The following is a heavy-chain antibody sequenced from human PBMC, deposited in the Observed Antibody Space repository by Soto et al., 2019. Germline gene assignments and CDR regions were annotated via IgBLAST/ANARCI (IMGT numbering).Heavy chain of an antibody. D-gene: IGHD5-12*01. CDR2: ISSSSSTI. CDR1: GFTFSSYS. V-gene: IGHV3-48*02. CDR3: ARVLRWLQFKVYYYYGMDV. J-gene: IGHJ6*02. Sequence: GGSLRLSCASSGFTFSSYSMNWVRQAPGKGLEWVSYISSSSSTIYYADSVKGRFTISRDNAKNSLYLQMNSLRDEDTAVYYCARVLRWLQFKVYYYYGMDVWGQGTTVTVSS.